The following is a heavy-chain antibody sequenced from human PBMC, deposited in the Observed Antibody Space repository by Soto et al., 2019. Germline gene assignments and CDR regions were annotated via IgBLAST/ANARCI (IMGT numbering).Heavy chain of an antibody. D-gene: IGHD1-1*01. CDR2: IIPIFDTA. Sequence: QVQLVQSGAELRKPGSLVKVSCKASGGTFSDFTINWVRQAPGQRLEWMGGIIPIFDTANYAEKFQGRVTITADESTSTSFMEVSSLRSEDTAVYYCARNGTQTGYSYGMDVWGQGTMVTVSS. CDR1: GGTFSDFT. V-gene: IGHV1-69*01. J-gene: IGHJ6*02. CDR3: ARNGTQTGYSYGMDV.